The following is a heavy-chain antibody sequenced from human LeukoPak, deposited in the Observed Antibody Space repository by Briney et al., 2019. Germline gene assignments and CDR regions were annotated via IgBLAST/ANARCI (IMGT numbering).Heavy chain of an antibody. Sequence: SETLSLTCTVSGGSISSSSYYWGWIRQPPGKGLEYIGSIYYSGSTYYNPSLKSRVTISVDTSKNQFSLKLSSVTAADTAVYYCARRGYDSSGYYYSFDYWGQGTLVTVSS. J-gene: IGHJ4*02. CDR3: ARRGYDSSGYYYSFDY. CDR1: GGSISSSSYY. V-gene: IGHV4-39*01. D-gene: IGHD3-22*01. CDR2: IYYSGST.